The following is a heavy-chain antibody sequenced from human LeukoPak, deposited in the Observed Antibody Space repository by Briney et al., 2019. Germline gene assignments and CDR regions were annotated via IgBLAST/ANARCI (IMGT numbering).Heavy chain of an antibody. V-gene: IGHV4-30-4*01. CDR2: IHDSGST. Sequence: SETLSLTCTVSGRSISSGDYHWNWIRQPPGKGLEWIGFIHDSGSTLYNPSLKSRIIISRDVSRNQFSLQLTSVTAADTAVYYCARGFGSGNYYYGWFDPWAREPWSPSPQ. CDR3: ARGFGSGNYYYGWFDP. J-gene: IGHJ5*02. CDR1: GRSISSGDYH. D-gene: IGHD3-10*01.